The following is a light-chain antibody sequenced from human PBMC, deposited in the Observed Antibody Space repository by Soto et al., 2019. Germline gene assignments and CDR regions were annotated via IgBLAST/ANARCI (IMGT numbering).Light chain of an antibody. Sequence: QSALTQPASVSGSLGQSITISCTGTSSDVGSYNLVSWYQQHPGKAPKLMIYEGSKRPSGVSNRFSGSKSDNTASLTISGLQAEDETDYYCSSYAGGSTLLFGGGTKLTVL. J-gene: IGLJ3*02. V-gene: IGLV2-23*01. CDR3: SSYAGGSTLL. CDR2: EGS. CDR1: SSDVGSYNL.